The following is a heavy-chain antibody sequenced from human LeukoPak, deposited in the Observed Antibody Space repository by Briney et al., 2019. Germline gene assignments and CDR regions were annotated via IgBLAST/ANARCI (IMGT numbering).Heavy chain of an antibody. J-gene: IGHJ4*02. CDR2: ISGSGGST. CDR3: AKSVTPDYGDYALGY. D-gene: IGHD4-17*01. Sequence: GGSLRLSCAASGFTFSSYAMSWVRQAPGKGLERVSAISGSGGSTYYADSVKGRFTISRDNSKNTLYLQMNSLRAEDTAVYYCAKSVTPDYGDYALGYWGQGTLVTVSS. V-gene: IGHV3-23*01. CDR1: GFTFSSYA.